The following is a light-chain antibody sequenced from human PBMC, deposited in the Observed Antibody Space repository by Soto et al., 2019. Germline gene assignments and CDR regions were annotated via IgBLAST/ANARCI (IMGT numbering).Light chain of an antibody. CDR3: CSYAGSRVVV. V-gene: IGLV2-23*01. Sequence: QSVLTQPASVSGSPGQSITISCTGTSSDVGSYNLVSWYQQHPGNVPKLIIYDGNQRPLGVSNRFSASKSGNTASLTISGLQAEDEADYFCCSYAGSRVVVVGGGTKLTVL. CDR2: DGN. J-gene: IGLJ2*01. CDR1: SSDVGSYNL.